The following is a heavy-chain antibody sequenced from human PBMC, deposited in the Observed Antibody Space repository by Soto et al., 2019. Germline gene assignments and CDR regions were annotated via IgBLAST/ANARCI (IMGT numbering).Heavy chain of an antibody. CDR3: ARTPGGANWGYYYYYGMDV. V-gene: IGHV6-1*01. J-gene: IGHJ6*02. D-gene: IGHD7-27*01. CDR1: GDSVSSNSAA. Sequence: SQTLSLTCAISGDSVSSNSAAWNWIRQSPSRGLEWLGRTYYRSKWYNDYAVSVKSRITINPDTSKNQFSLQLNSVTPEDTAVYYCARTPGGANWGYYYYYGMDVGGQGTTVTVSS. CDR2: TYYRSKWYN.